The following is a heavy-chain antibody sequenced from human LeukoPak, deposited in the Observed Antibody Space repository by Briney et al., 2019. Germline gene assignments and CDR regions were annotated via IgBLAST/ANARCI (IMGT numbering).Heavy chain of an antibody. J-gene: IGHJ3*02. CDR2: ISAYNGNT. CDR3: ARGGSGLLWFGESYAFDI. CDR1: GYTFTSYG. Sequence: ASVKVSCKASGYTFTSYGISWVRQAPGQGLEWMGWISAYNGNTNYAQKLQGGVTMTTDTSTSTAYMELRSLRSDDTAVYYCARGGSGLLWFGESYAFDIWGQGTMVTVSS. V-gene: IGHV1-18*01. D-gene: IGHD3-10*01.